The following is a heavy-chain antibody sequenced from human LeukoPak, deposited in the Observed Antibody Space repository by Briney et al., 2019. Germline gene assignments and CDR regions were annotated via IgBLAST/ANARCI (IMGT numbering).Heavy chain of an antibody. V-gene: IGHV3-7*04. J-gene: IGHJ4*02. Sequence: QSWGSLRLSCGASGFTFSSSAMSWVRQAPGKGLEWVANIKQDGSEKYYVDSVKGRFTISRDNAKNSLYLQMNSLRAEDTAVYYCARAYNSGWYHFDYWGQGTLVTVSS. CDR2: IKQDGSEK. CDR3: ARAYNSGWYHFDY. D-gene: IGHD6-19*01. CDR1: GFTFSSSA.